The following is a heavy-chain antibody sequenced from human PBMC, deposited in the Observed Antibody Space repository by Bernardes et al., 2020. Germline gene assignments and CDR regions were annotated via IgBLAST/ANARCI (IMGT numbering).Heavy chain of an antibody. CDR1: GYTFTSYG. CDR3: ARVEGILYPSIAAPMGWFDP. D-gene: IGHD6-6*01. Sequence: ASVKVSCKASGYTFTSYGISWVRQAPGQGLEWMGWISAYNGNTNYAQKLQGRVTMTTDTSTSTAYMELRSLRSDDTAVYYCARVEGILYPSIAAPMGWFDPWGQGTLVTVSS. V-gene: IGHV1-18*01. CDR2: ISAYNGNT. J-gene: IGHJ5*02.